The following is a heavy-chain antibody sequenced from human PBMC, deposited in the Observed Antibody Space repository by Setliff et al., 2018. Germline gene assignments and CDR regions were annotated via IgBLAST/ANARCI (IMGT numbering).Heavy chain of an antibody. CDR2: IHTGGGSA. D-gene: IGHD6-13*01. V-gene: IGHV1-46*01. Sequence: ASVKVSCRASGYSFTGYYMHWVRQAPGQGLEWMGIIHTGGGSASYAPKFQGRVTMTSDTSTNTIYMEVNIVRPDDTAIYYCARGGMAAAGRKGVFEYWGQGTLVTVSS. CDR1: GYSFTGYY. CDR3: ARGGMAAAGRKGVFEY. J-gene: IGHJ4*02.